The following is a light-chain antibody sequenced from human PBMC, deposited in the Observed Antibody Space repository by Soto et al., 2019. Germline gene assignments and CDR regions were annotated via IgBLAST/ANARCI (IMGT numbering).Light chain of an antibody. CDR1: SSDVGAYDY. Sequence: QSALTQPASLSGSPGQSIAISCTGTSSDVGAYDYVSWYQQHAGKAPKLMIYDVNNRPSGVSNRFSGSKSGNTAPLTISGLQAEDEADYYCSSYTISSTPLYVFGTGTKVTVL. CDR3: SSYTISSTPLYV. V-gene: IGLV2-14*01. CDR2: DVN. J-gene: IGLJ1*01.